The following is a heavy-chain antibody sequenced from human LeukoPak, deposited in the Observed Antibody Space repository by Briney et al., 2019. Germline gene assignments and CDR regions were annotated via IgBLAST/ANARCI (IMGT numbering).Heavy chain of an antibody. V-gene: IGHV4-4*07. CDR2: IYTSGST. J-gene: IGHJ6*03. CDR3: ATALSDYYYYCYYMDV. D-gene: IGHD4-17*01. CDR1: GGSLSSYY. Sequence: SETLSLTCTVSGGSLSSYYWSWIRQPAGKGLEWIGRIYTSGSTNYNPSLKSRVTISVDKSKNQFSLKLSSVTAADTAVYYCATALSDYYYYCYYMDVWGKGTTVTVSS.